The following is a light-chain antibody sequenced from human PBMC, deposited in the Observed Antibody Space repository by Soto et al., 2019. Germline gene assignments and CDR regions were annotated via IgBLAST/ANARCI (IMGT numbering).Light chain of an antibody. CDR3: QQRSNWPLT. CDR1: QSVNNY. CDR2: DAS. J-gene: IGKJ4*01. V-gene: IGKV3-11*01. Sequence: EIVSTQSPATLSLSPGERAILSCRASQSVNNYLAWYQQRPGQAPRLLIYDASNRATGIPARFSGSGSGTDFTLTISSLEPEDFAVYYCQQRSNWPLTFGGGTKVEIK.